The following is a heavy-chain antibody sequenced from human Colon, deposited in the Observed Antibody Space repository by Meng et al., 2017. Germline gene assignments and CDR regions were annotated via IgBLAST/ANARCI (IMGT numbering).Heavy chain of an antibody. CDR2: IIPKSSEA. V-gene: IGHV1-2*06. D-gene: IGHD1-26*01. CDR3: ARDGGNYDFDY. CDR1: GYTFIDAY. J-gene: IGHJ4*02. Sequence: VQSGSEVKKPGASVQLSCKASGYTFIDAYVHWVRQAPGQGLEWMGRIIPKSSEANSAQKFLGRVTLTWDTSISTAYMELSSLRSDDTAIYYCARDGGNYDFDYWGQGTLVTASS.